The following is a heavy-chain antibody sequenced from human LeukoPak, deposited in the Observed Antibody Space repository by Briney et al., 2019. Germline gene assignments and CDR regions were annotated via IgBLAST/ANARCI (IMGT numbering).Heavy chain of an antibody. D-gene: IGHD3-3*01. Sequence: PGGSLRLSCAASGFTFSSYAMSWVRQAPGKGLEWVSAISGSGGSTYYADSVKGRFTISRDNSKNTLYLQMNSLRAEDTAVYYCAKGLATQNPPHYDFWSGRAAYWGQGTLVTVSS. CDR3: AKGLATQNPPHYDFWSGRAAY. J-gene: IGHJ4*02. CDR1: GFTFSSYA. V-gene: IGHV3-23*01. CDR2: ISGSGGST.